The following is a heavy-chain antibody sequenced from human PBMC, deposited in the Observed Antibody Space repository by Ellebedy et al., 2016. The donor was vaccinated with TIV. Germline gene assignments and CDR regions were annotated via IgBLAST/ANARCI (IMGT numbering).Heavy chain of an antibody. Sequence: SQTLSLTCVISGDSLSSNSVTWNWIRQSPSRGLEWLGRTYYRSKWYRQYAVSLKSRVILNQDTSKNQFSLQLNSVIPEDTAVYYCARRDHALSHIDSWGQGTLVTVSS. V-gene: IGHV6-1*01. J-gene: IGHJ4*02. CDR1: GDSLSSNSVT. CDR2: TYYRSKWYR. CDR3: ARRDHALSHIDS.